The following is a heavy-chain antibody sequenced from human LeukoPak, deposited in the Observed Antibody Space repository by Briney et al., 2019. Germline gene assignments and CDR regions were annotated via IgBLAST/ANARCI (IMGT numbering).Heavy chain of an antibody. CDR1: GGSISSSSYH. Sequence: SETLSLTCTVSGGSISSSSYHWGWIRQPPGKGLEWIGSIYYSGSTYYNPSLKSRVTISVDTSKNQFSLKLSSVTAADMAVYYCARQGLLWFGELFDYWGQGTLVTVSS. D-gene: IGHD3-10*01. CDR3: ARQGLLWFGELFDY. V-gene: IGHV4-39*01. CDR2: IYYSGST. J-gene: IGHJ4*02.